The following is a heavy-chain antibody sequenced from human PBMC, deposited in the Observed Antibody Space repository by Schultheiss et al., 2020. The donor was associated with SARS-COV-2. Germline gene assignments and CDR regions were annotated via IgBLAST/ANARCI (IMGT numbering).Heavy chain of an antibody. V-gene: IGHV1-46*01. J-gene: IGHJ6*02. D-gene: IGHD6-6*01. Sequence: ASVKVSCKASGYTFTSYYMHWVRQAPGQGLEWMGIINPSGGSTSYAQKFLGRVTMTRDTSTSTVYMELSSLRSEDTAVYYCARDWIGTPVGDSSSSYYYYGMDVWGQGTTVTVSS. CDR2: INPSGGST. CDR1: GYTFTSYY. CDR3: ARDWIGTPVGDSSSSYYYYGMDV.